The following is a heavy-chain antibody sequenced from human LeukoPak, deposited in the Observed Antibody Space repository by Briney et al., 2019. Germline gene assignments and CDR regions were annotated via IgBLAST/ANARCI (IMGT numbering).Heavy chain of an antibody. CDR3: ARXLRYYGSGSFSG. D-gene: IGHD3-10*01. Sequence: SETLXLTCAVYGGSFSGYYWSWIRQPPGKGLEWIGEINHSGSTNYNPSLKSRVTISVDTSKNQFTLKLRSVTAADTAVCYRARXLRYYGSGSFSGWGQGTLVTVSS. V-gene: IGHV4-34*01. J-gene: IGHJ4*02. CDR2: INHSGST. CDR1: GGSFSGYY.